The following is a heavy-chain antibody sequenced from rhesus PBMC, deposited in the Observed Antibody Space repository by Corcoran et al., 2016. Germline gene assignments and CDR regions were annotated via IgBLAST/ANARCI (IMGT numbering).Heavy chain of an antibody. V-gene: IGHV2-174*01. J-gene: IGHJ4*01. CDR2: LYWDDDK. CDR3: TRRPTWGFEFDF. CDR1: GFSLPTSGIG. D-gene: IGHD7-45*01. Sequence: QVTLKESGPALVKPTQTLTLTCTFSGFSLPTSGIGVGWVRQPPGKALEWLAFLYWDDDKRYSTSLKTRVTISKDTSKNQVVLTMTNMDPVDTATYYCTRRPTWGFEFDFWGQGVLVTVSS.